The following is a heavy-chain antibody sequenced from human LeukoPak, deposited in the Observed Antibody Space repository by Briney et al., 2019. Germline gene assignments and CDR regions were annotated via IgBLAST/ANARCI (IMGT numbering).Heavy chain of an antibody. CDR3: AGQWLDADNWFDP. V-gene: IGHV3-30*02. D-gene: IGHD6-19*01. CDR2: IRYDGSNK. CDR1: GFTFSSYG. J-gene: IGHJ5*02. Sequence: GGSLRLSCAASGFTFSSYGMHWVRQAPGKGLEWVAFIRYDGSNKYYADSVEGRFTISRDNSKNTLYLQMNSLRAEDTAVYYCAGQWLDADNWFDPWGQGTLVTVSS.